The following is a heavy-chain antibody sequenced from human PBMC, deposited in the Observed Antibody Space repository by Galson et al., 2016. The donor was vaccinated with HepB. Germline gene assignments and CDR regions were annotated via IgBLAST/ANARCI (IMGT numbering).Heavy chain of an antibody. Sequence: EPLSLTCSVSGGPISGAYWSWTRQPPGKGLEWIAYMRDSGNTNYNPSLKSRVTISVDTSINQFSLRLSSVTAGDTAVYYCARSGGSAGMHWGQGTLVTVSS. V-gene: IGHV4-59*08. J-gene: IGHJ1*01. CDR1: GGPISGAY. CDR3: ARSGGSAGMH. D-gene: IGHD3-16*01. CDR2: MRDSGNT.